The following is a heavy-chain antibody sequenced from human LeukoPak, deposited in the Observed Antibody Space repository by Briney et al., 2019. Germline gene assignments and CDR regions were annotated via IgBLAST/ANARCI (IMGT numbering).Heavy chain of an antibody. CDR3: ARPNITSYYDSRGSDAFDV. CDR1: GYIFSTYW. J-gene: IGHJ3*01. CDR2: IYPGDSDT. D-gene: IGHD3-22*01. V-gene: IGHV5-51*01. Sequence: GEFLKISCKGSGYIFSTYWIAWVRQVPGKGLEWMGIIYPGDSDTRYSPSFQGQVTISADKSVSTAYLHWSSLKASDTAIYYCARPNITSYYDSRGSDAFDVWGQGTMVTVSS.